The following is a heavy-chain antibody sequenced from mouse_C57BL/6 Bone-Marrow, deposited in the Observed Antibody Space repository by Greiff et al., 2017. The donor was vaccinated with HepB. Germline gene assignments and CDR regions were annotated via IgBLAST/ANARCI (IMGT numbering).Heavy chain of an antibody. CDR2: IDPSDSYT. V-gene: IGHV1-69*01. CDR3: ARGGLTGTLYWYFDV. CDR1: GYTFTSYW. Sequence: QVQLQQPGAELVMPGASVKLSCKASGYTFTSYWMHWVKRRPGQGLEWIGEIDPSDSYTNYNQKFKGKSTLTVDKSSSTAYMQLSSLTSEDSAVYYCARGGLTGTLYWYFDVWGTGTTVTVSS. D-gene: IGHD4-1*01. J-gene: IGHJ1*03.